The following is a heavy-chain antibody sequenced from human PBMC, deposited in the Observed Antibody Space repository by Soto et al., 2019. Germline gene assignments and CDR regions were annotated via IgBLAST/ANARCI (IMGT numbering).Heavy chain of an antibody. Sequence: QLHLVQSGAVVKKPGASVTVSCSASGYPVTAYYMHWVRQAPGRGLEWMGGINPATGAAKYTQTFQGRVTMTVDTSTSTVFMELSGLTSEDTAVFYCARGGGVGVAGSAAFDMWGQGTLVTVSS. CDR2: INPATGAA. V-gene: IGHV1-2*02. CDR3: ARGGGVGVAGSAAFDM. J-gene: IGHJ3*02. CDR1: GYPVTAYY. D-gene: IGHD3-3*01.